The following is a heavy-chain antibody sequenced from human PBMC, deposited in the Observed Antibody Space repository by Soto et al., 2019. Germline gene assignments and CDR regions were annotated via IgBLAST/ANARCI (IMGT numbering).Heavy chain of an antibody. CDR1: GFTFSTHA. CDR3: AKVRVAVPGAYADAFDM. V-gene: IGHV3-23*01. J-gene: IGHJ3*02. D-gene: IGHD6-19*01. Sequence: VQLLDSGGGLVQPGGSLRLSCAASGFTFSTHAMSWVRQAPGKGLAWVSVLSGSSDITYYADSVKGRFTISRDNSKSTLYMQMNSLRAEDTAVYYCAKVRVAVPGAYADAFDMWGQGTMVTVSS. CDR2: LSGSSDIT.